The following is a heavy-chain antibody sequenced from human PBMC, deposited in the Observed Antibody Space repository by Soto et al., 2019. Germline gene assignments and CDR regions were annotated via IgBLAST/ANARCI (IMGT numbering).Heavy chain of an antibody. CDR1: GFTFSSYW. D-gene: IGHD5-18*01. Sequence: GALRLSCAASGFTFSSYWMTWVRQAPGKGLEWVDNIKQSGSETYYLDSVKGRFTISRDDAKNSLYLQMNTLRAEDTAVYYCATRYSIDXWGQGTLVTVSX. CDR2: IKQSGSET. V-gene: IGHV3-7*03. CDR3: ATRYSIDX. J-gene: IGHJ4*02.